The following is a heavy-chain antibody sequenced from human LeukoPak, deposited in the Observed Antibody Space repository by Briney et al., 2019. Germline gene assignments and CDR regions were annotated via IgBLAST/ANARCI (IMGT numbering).Heavy chain of an antibody. J-gene: IGHJ4*02. CDR2: ISYDGSNK. CDR3: GRGSAGFGELNY. V-gene: IGHV3-30-3*01. CDR1: GFTFSSYA. Sequence: GGSLRLSCSASGFTFSSYAMHWVRQAPGKGLEWVAVISYDGSNKFYADSVKGRFTLSRDNSKNTLYLQMNSLRIEGTAVYYCGRGSAGFGELNYWGQGTLVTVSS. D-gene: IGHD3-10*01.